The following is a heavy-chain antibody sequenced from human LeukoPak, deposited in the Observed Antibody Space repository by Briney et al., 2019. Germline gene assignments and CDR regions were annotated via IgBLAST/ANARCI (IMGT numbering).Heavy chain of an antibody. J-gene: IGHJ5*02. CDR3: ARDYGGNSAGFDP. CDR2: IYYSGGT. V-gene: IGHV4-59*01. CDR1: GGSISSFY. D-gene: IGHD4-23*01. Sequence: SETLSLTCTVSGGSISSFYYNWIRQPPGKGLEWIGHIYYSGGTNYNSSLKSRVTISLDTSKNQFSLKLSSVTAADTAVYYCARDYGGNSAGFDPWGQGTLVTVSS.